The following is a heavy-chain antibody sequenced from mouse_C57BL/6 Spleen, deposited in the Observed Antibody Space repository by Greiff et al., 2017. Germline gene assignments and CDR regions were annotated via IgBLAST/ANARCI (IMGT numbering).Heavy chain of an antibody. CDR2: IDPANGNT. Sequence: EVQLQASVAELVRPGASVKLSCTASGFNIKNTYMHWVKQRPEPGLEWIGRIDPANGNTKYAPKFQGKATITADTSSNTAYRQRSSVTSEDTAIYYCARERDYYGSFAYWGQGTLVTVSA. J-gene: IGHJ3*01. CDR1: GFNIKNTY. D-gene: IGHD1-2*01. CDR3: ARERDYYGSFAY. V-gene: IGHV14-3*01.